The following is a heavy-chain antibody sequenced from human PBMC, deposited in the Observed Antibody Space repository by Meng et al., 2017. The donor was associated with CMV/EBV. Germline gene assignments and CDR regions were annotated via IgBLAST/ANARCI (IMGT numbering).Heavy chain of an antibody. D-gene: IGHD3-3*01. J-gene: IGHJ4*02. Sequence: GSLRLSCTVSGGSISSSSYYWGWIRQPPGKGLEWIGSIYYSGSTYYNPSLKSRVTISVDTSKNQFSLKLRSVTAADTAVYYCARDDYDFWSGYYSDSDYWGQGTLVTVSS. CDR3: ARDDYDFWSGYYSDSDY. CDR2: IYYSGST. CDR1: GGSISSSSYY. V-gene: IGHV4-39*07.